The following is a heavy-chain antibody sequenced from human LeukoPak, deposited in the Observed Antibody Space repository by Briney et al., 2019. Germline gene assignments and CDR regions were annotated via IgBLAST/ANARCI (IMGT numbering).Heavy chain of an antibody. J-gene: IGHJ4*02. Sequence: SETLSLTCAVSGGYISSSNWWSWVRQAPGKGLEWIGEIFHSGSTKYNPSLKSRVTMSVDKSKNQFPLKLSSVTAADTAVYYCARGEGYSSTWYQPHFDYWGQGILVTVSS. CDR1: GGYISSSNW. CDR2: IFHSGST. CDR3: ARGEGYSSTWYQPHFDY. D-gene: IGHD6-13*01. V-gene: IGHV4-4*02.